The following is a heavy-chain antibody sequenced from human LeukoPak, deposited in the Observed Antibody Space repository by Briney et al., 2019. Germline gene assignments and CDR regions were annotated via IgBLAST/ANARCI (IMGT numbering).Heavy chain of an antibody. V-gene: IGHV4-39*01. CDR3: ARLGVGIIVVPDDY. D-gene: IGHD2-2*01. CDR2: IYYSGNT. Sequence: SETLSLTCTVSGGSISSSNYYWGWIRQTPGKGLEWIGSIYYSGNTYYNPSLKSRVAMSVDTSKNQFSLKLSSVTAADTAVYYCARLGVGIIVVPDDYWGQGILVTVSS. J-gene: IGHJ4*02. CDR1: GGSISSSNYY.